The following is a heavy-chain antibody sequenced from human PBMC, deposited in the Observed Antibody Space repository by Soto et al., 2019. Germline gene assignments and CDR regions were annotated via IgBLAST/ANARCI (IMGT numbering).Heavy chain of an antibody. V-gene: IGHV3-11*01. Sequence: PGGSLRLSCSASGFTFSDYYLSWIRQAPGEGLEWVSYISSSGSTIYSADSVKGRFTISRDNAKNSLYLQMNSLRAEDTAVYYCARDHIEPRYYGSGSYYNDGAAFDIWGQRTTVTVSS. CDR2: ISSSGSTI. CDR3: ARDHIEPRYYGSGSYYNDGAAFDI. D-gene: IGHD3-10*01. CDR1: GFTFSDYY. J-gene: IGHJ3*02.